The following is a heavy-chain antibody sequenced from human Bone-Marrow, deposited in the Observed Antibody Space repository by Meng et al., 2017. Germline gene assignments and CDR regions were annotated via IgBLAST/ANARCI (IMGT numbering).Heavy chain of an antibody. CDR2: IYYSGST. V-gene: IGHV4-31*01. Sequence: AWVRARVNASLTLSLPCTVSGGSISRGGYYWSWIRQHPGRGLEWIGYIYYSGSTYYNPSLKSLVTISVDTSKNQFSLKLSSVTAADTAVYYCARANVNYGVVDPWGQGTLVTVSS. CDR3: ARANVNYGVVDP. D-gene: IGHD3-10*01. J-gene: IGHJ5*02. CDR1: GGSISRGGYY.